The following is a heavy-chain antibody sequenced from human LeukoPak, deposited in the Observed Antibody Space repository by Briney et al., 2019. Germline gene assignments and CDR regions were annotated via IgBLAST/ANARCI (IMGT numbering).Heavy chain of an antibody. V-gene: IGHV1-2*02. CDR2: INPNSGGT. CDR1: GYTFTGYY. J-gene: IGHJ6*02. Sequence: ASVKDSCKASGYTFTGYYIHWVRQAPGQGLEWMGWINPNSGGTNYAQKFQGRVTMTRDTSISTAYMELSRLRSDDTAVYYCARDQYQLLCCYYYYGMDVWGQENAVTVSS. D-gene: IGHD2-2*01. CDR3: ARDQYQLLCCYYYYGMDV.